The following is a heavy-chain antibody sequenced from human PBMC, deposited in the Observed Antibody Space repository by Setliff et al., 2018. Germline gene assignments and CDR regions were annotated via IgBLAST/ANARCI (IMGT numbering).Heavy chain of an antibody. V-gene: IGHV4-61*02. CDR2: IYTSGST. CDR3: ARDQYNFWSGYFYESSWFDP. Sequence: SETLSLTCTVSGGSISSGSYYWSWIRQPAGKGLEWIGRIYTSGSTNYNPSLKSRVAISVDTSKNQFSLKLSSVAAADTAVYYCARDQYNFWSGYFYESSWFDPWGQGTLVTVSS. CDR1: GGSISSGSYY. J-gene: IGHJ5*02. D-gene: IGHD3-3*01.